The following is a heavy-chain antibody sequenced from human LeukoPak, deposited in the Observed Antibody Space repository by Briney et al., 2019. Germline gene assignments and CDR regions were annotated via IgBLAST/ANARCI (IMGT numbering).Heavy chain of an antibody. CDR1: GFSFSGYY. J-gene: IGHJ4*02. Sequence: GGSLRLSCAASGFSFSGYYMSWIRQAPGKGLEWVSYISSSGDTMFYSDSVKGRFTISRDNSKNTLYLQMNSLRAEDTAMYYCAKALAPSIAVAGTPIDYWGQGTLVTVSS. D-gene: IGHD6-19*01. CDR3: AKALAPSIAVAGTPIDY. CDR2: ISSSGDTM. V-gene: IGHV3-11*04.